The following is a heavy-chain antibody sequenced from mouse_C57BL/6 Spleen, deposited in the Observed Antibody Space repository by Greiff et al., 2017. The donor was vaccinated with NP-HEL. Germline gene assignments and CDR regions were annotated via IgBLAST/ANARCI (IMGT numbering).Heavy chain of an antibody. CDR2: IYPGDGDT. J-gene: IGHJ3*01. CDR1: GYAFSSYW. D-gene: IGHD2-3*01. Sequence: VQLQQSGAELVKPGASVKISCKASGYAFSSYWMHWVNQRPGKGLEWLGHIYPGDGDTNYNGKFKGKATLTSDNSSSTAYMQLSSLTSEDSAVYFCARSDDGYYGGFAYWGQGTLVTVSA. CDR3: ARSDDGYYGGFAY. V-gene: IGHV1-80*01.